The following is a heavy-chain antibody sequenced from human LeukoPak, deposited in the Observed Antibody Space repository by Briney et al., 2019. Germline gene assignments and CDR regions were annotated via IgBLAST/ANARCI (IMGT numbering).Heavy chain of an antibody. J-gene: IGHJ4*02. Sequence: SETLSLTCTVSSGSISSYYWSWIRQPPGKGLEWIGYIYYSGSTNYNPSLKSRVTISVDTSKNQFSLKLSSVTAADTAVYYCARGFSSSWYPGYWGQGTLVTVSS. V-gene: IGHV4-59*01. D-gene: IGHD6-13*01. CDR2: IYYSGST. CDR3: ARGFSSSWYPGY. CDR1: SGSISSYY.